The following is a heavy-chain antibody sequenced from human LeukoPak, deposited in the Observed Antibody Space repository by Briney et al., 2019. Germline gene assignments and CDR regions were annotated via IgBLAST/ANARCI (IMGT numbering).Heavy chain of an antibody. CDR1: GFTFTSYA. Sequence: GGSLRLSCVASGFTFTSYAMSWVRQAPGKGLEWVSAITGSDGSSYYADSVKGRFTISRDNSKNTLYLQVNSLRAEDTAVYYCAKWGDYDMTGYYVPDYWGQGTLVTVSS. CDR3: AKWGDYDMTGYYVPDY. V-gene: IGHV3-23*01. CDR2: ITGSDGSS. J-gene: IGHJ4*02. D-gene: IGHD3-9*01.